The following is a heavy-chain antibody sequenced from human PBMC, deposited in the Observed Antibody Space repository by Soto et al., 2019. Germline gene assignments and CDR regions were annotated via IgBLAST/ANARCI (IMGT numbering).Heavy chain of an antibody. CDR1: GYTFTGYY. CDR3: ARGGYDFWSGYYTNYYYYGMDV. D-gene: IGHD3-3*01. J-gene: IGHJ6*02. CDR2: INPNSGGT. V-gene: IGHV1-2*04. Sequence: QVQLVQSGAEVKKPGASVKVSCKASGYTFTGYYMHWVRQAPGQGLEWMGWINPNSGGTIYAQKFQGWVTMTRDTSISTAYMELSRLRSDDTAVYYCARGGYDFWSGYYTNYYYYGMDVWGQGTTVTVSS.